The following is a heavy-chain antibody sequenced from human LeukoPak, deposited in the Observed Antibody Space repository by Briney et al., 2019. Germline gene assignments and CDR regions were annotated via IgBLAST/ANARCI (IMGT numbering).Heavy chain of an antibody. CDR1: GDSISNVNYY. D-gene: IGHD6-6*01. CDR3: AGPRDEYSNSSAAFDI. J-gene: IGHJ3*02. CDR2: IYPGGSA. Sequence: SQTLSLTCTVSGDSISNVNYYWSWIRQPPGKGLEWIGYIYPGGSAYYKPSLKSRVTISVDRSKNQFSLKLSSVTAADTAVYYCAGPRDEYSNSSAAFDIWGQGTMVTVSS. V-gene: IGHV4-30-2*01.